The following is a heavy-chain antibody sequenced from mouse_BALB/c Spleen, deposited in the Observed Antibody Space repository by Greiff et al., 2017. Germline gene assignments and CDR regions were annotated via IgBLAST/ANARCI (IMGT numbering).Heavy chain of an antibody. CDR1: GFTFTDYY. CDR3: ARDRGDFDY. CDR2: IRNKANGYTT. Sequence: EVQVVESGGGLVQPGGSLRLSCATSGFTFTDYYMSWVRQPPGKALEWLGFIRNKANGYTTEYSASVKGRFTISRDNSQSILYLQMNTLSAEDSATYYCARDRGDFDYWGQGTTLTVSS. J-gene: IGHJ2*01. V-gene: IGHV7-3*02.